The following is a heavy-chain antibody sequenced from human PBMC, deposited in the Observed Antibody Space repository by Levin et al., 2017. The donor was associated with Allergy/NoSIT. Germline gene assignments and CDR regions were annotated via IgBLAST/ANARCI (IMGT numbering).Heavy chain of an antibody. CDR3: AKDAGEGRLCFDN. J-gene: IGHJ4*02. D-gene: IGHD1-26*01. V-gene: IGHV3-23*01. Sequence: GGSLRLSCAASGFTFRNYAMSWVRQAPGNGLEWVSAISGSTGTTYYADSVQGRFTISRDNFRNTLHLQLNSLRAEDTALYYCAKDAGEGRLCFDNWGQGTLVTVSS. CDR1: GFTFRNYA. CDR2: ISGSTGTT.